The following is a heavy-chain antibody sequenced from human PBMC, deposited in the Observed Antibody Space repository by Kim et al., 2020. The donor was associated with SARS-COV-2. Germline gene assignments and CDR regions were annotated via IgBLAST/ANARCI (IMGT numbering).Heavy chain of an antibody. CDR3: ARGYSSSWYYYYYGMDV. D-gene: IGHD6-13*01. Sequence: LKGRVTISVDPSKTQFSLKLSSVTAADTAVYYCARGYSSSWYYYYYGMDVWGQGTTVTVSS. V-gene: IGHV4-59*09. J-gene: IGHJ6*02.